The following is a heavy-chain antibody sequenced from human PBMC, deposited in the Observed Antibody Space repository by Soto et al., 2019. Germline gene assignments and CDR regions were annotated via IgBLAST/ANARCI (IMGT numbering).Heavy chain of an antibody. V-gene: IGHV3-48*02. J-gene: IGHJ4*02. CDR1: GFRFGEHS. CDR2: ITSSGDSI. CDR3: ARLPKGSMVTS. Sequence: VSLRLSCAASGFRFGEHSMNWVRQAPGKGLEWLSYITSSGDSIYYADSVKGRFTVSRDNAKNSLFLHMNSLRDDDTAVYYCARLPKGSMVTSWGQGTLVTVSS. D-gene: IGHD2-21*02.